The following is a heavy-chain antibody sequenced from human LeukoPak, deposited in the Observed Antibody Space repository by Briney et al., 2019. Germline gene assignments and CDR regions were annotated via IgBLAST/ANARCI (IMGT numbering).Heavy chain of an antibody. CDR1: GGSISSSSYY. Sequence: SETLSLTCTVSGGSISSSSYYWGWIRQPPGKGLEWIGSIYYSGSTYYNPSLKSRVTISVDTSKNQFSLKLSSVTAADTAVYYCASPGELPFDYWGQGTLVTLSS. D-gene: IGHD1-26*01. CDR2: IYYSGST. CDR3: ASPGELPFDY. J-gene: IGHJ4*02. V-gene: IGHV4-39*01.